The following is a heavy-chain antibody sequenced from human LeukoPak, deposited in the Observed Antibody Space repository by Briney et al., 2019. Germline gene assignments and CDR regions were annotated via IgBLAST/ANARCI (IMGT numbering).Heavy chain of an antibody. V-gene: IGHV4-59*01. J-gene: IGHJ4*02. CDR2: IYYSGST. D-gene: IGHD3-22*01. CDR1: GGSISSYY. CDR3: ARIPNYYDSSGYFDY. Sequence: SETPSLTCTVSGGSISSYYWSWIRQPPGKGLEWIGYIYYSGSTNYNPSLKSRVTISVDTSKNQFSLKLGSVTAADTAVYYCARIPNYYDSSGYFDYWGQGTLVTVSS.